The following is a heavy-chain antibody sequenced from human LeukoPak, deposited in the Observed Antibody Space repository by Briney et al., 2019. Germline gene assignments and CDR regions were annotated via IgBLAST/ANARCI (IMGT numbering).Heavy chain of an antibody. J-gene: IGHJ4*02. Sequence: GGSLRLSCAASGFTFNTYTMNWVRQAPGKGLEWVSAISGSGGSTYYADSVKGRVSISRDNSKNTLYLQMNSLRAEDTAVYYCAKDRNSEGGAAKNYWGQGTLVTVSS. D-gene: IGHD1-26*01. V-gene: IGHV3-23*01. CDR1: GFTFNTYT. CDR2: ISGSGGST. CDR3: AKDRNSEGGAAKNY.